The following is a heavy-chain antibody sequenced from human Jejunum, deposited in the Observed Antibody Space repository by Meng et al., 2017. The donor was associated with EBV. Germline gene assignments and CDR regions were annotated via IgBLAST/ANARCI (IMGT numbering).Heavy chain of an antibody. D-gene: IGHD5-24*01. Sequence: QVQLVQTGAEVKKPGDSVKVSCKASGYYFINSGISWVRQAPGQGLEWMGWISVYRGNTNYAQRFQDRVTLTTNTSTSTVYMELRSLTSDDTAVYYCARDRSNSDYWGQGTLVTVSS. CDR2: ISVYRGNT. V-gene: IGHV1-18*01. CDR1: GYYFINSG. CDR3: ARDRSNSDY. J-gene: IGHJ4*02.